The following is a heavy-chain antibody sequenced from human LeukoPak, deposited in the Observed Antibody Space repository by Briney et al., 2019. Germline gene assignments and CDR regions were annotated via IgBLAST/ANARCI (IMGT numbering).Heavy chain of an antibody. CDR3: AKIDYYGSGSYYPDAFDI. J-gene: IGHJ3*02. CDR1: GGSISSYY. CDR2: IYYSGST. D-gene: IGHD3-10*01. V-gene: IGHV4-59*08. Sequence: PSETLSLTCTVSGGSISSYYWSWIRQPPGKGLEWIGYIYYSGSTNYNPSLKSRVTISVDTSKNQFSLKLSSVTAADTAVYYCAKIDYYGSGSYYPDAFDIWGQGTMVTVSS.